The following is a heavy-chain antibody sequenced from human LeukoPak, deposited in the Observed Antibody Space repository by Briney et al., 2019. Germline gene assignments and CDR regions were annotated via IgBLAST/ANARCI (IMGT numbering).Heavy chain of an antibody. V-gene: IGHV4-4*07. CDR2: IYTSGST. Sequence: SETLSLTCTVFGASLSSNYWSWIRQPAGKGLEWIGRIYTSGSTDYNPSLESRVTMSVDTSKDQFSLKLSSVTAADTAVYYCARLNIHNWFDPWGQGTLVTVSS. CDR3: ARLNIHNWFDP. J-gene: IGHJ5*02. CDR1: GASLSSNY. D-gene: IGHD2/OR15-2a*01.